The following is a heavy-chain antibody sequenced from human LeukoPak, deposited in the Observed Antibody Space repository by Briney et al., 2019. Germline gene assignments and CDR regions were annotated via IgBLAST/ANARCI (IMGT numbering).Heavy chain of an antibody. CDR1: GFTFSSYA. Sequence: GGSLRLSCAASGFTFSSYAMSWVRQAPGKGLEWVGRIKSKNVGGTTDYAAPVKGRFTISRDDSKNTVYLQMNSLKIEDTAVYYCTSHAAFDPWGQGTLVTVSS. J-gene: IGHJ5*02. CDR2: IKSKNVGGTT. V-gene: IGHV3-15*01. CDR3: TSHAAFDP.